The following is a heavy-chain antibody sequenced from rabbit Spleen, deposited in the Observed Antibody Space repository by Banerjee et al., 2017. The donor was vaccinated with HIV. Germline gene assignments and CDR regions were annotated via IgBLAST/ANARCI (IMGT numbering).Heavy chain of an antibody. V-gene: IGHV1S40*01. CDR1: GFSFSSNHF. D-gene: IGHD6-1*01. J-gene: IGHJ4*01. CDR2: IYISNDIK. Sequence: QSLEESGGDLVKPGASLTLTCTASGFSFSSNHFMCWVRQAPGKGLEWIACIYISNDIKHYASWAKGRFTISKTSSTTVTLQMTSLTAADTATYFCTRDSGSYDYIDGYFDLWGQGTLVTVS. CDR3: TRDSGSYDYIDGYFDL.